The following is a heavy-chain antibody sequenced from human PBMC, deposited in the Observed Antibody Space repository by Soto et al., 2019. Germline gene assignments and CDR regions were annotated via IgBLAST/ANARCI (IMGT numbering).Heavy chain of an antibody. Sequence: SETLSLTCTVSGGSISSYYWSWIRQPPGKGLEWIGYIYYSGSTNYNPSLKSRVTISVDTSKNQFSLKLSSVTAADTAVYYCARVQGGYYYYYYYMDVWGKGTTVTVSS. J-gene: IGHJ6*03. CDR2: IYYSGST. V-gene: IGHV4-59*01. D-gene: IGHD1-26*01. CDR3: ARVQGGYYYYYYYMDV. CDR1: GGSISSYY.